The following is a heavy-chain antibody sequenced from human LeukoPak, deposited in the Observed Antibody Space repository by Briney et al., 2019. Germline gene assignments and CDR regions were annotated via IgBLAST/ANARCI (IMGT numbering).Heavy chain of an antibody. Sequence: TGECLRLSCAASGFTFSSYAMSWVRQAPGKGLEWVSAISGSGGSTYYADSVKGRFTISRDNSKNTLYLQMNSLRAEDTAVYYCAKDSNYHGSGSNDYWGQGTLVTVSS. D-gene: IGHD3-10*01. V-gene: IGHV3-23*01. J-gene: IGHJ4*02. CDR3: AKDSNYHGSGSNDY. CDR1: GFTFSSYA. CDR2: ISGSGGST.